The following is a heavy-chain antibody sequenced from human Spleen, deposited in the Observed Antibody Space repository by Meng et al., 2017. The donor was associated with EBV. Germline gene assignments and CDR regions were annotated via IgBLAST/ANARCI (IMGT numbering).Heavy chain of an antibody. V-gene: IGHV1-2*06. CDR2: INPRSGGT. CDR1: GYTFSGYY. J-gene: IGHJ5*01. D-gene: IGHD5-18*01. Sequence: QVRLVQVGAEVKKPGASVKVSCKTSGYTFSGYYIHWVRQAPGHGLEWMGRINPRSGGTNYAQKFQGRVTMTRDTSITTAYMDLSRLRSDDTAVYFCVRDTAMVNWLEFWGRGTLVTVSS. CDR3: VRDTAMVNWLEF.